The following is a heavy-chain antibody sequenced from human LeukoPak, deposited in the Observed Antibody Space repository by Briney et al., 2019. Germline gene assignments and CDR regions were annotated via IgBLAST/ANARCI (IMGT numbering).Heavy chain of an antibody. D-gene: IGHD6-19*01. V-gene: IGHV1-2*02. J-gene: IGHJ6*03. CDR1: GYTFTGYY. Sequence: GASVKVSCKASGYTFTGYYMHWVRQAPGQGLEWMGWINPNSGGTNYAQKFQGRVTMTRDTSISTAYMELSRLRSDDTAVYYCARVGSSGWYHGLYYYYYYMDVWGKGTTVTISS. CDR2: INPNSGGT. CDR3: ARVGSSGWYHGLYYYYYYMDV.